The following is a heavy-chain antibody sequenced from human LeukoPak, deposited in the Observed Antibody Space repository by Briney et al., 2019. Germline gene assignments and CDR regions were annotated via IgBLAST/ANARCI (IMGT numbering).Heavy chain of an antibody. Sequence: RSAGSLRLSCAASGFTFSDYAMKWVRQGPGKGLEWVSSMSTGDTYKYYGDSVKGRFTIARDNTRNSLYLQMSGLRAEDTAVYYCARGPTLIGVAGTWPLDYWRQGTLVIVSS. CDR1: GFTFSDYA. V-gene: IGHV3-21*01. J-gene: IGHJ4*02. CDR2: MSTGDTYK. CDR3: ARGPTLIGVAGTWPLDY. D-gene: IGHD6-19*01.